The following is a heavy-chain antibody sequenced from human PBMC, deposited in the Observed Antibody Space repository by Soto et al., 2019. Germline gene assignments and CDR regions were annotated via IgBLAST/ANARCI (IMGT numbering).Heavy chain of an antibody. J-gene: IGHJ6*02. CDR3: VKDMGQAAVGIRDPYVLDV. CDR2: LSSNGIGT. D-gene: IGHD6-13*01. CDR1: GFTVSSFG. Sequence: GGSLRLSFSGSGFTVSSFGMHWVRQAPGKVLEHVSTLSSNGIGTYYADSVKGRFTFSRDTSKNTLYLQMSSLRTEDTAVYYCVKDMGQAAVGIRDPYVLDVWGLGTTVNVSS. V-gene: IGHV3-64D*06.